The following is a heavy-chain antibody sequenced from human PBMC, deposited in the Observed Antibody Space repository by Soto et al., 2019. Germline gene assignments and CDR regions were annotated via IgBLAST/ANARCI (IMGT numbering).Heavy chain of an antibody. Sequence: PSETLSLTCTVSGGSISSGGYYWSWIRQHPGKGLEWIGYIYYSGSTYYNPSLKSRVTISVDTSKNQFSLKLSSVTAADTAVYYCGSGIGSSGYYLYWGQGTLVTVSS. CDR3: GSGIGSSGYYLY. D-gene: IGHD3-22*01. CDR2: IYYSGST. V-gene: IGHV4-31*03. J-gene: IGHJ4*02. CDR1: GGSISSGGYY.